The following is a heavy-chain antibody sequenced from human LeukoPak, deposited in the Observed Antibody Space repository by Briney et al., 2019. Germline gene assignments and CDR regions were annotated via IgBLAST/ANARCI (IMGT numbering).Heavy chain of an antibody. CDR3: ARDGIRLLWFGESYAFDI. CDR1: GYTFTIYG. CDR2: INPSTGDT. J-gene: IGHJ3*02. D-gene: IGHD3-10*01. V-gene: IGHV1-18*01. Sequence: GASVKVSCKTSGYTFTIYGVTWVRQAPGQGLEWMGWINPSTGDTSFAQRFRDRVTMTTDTSTTTAYMEVRSLRSDDTAVYYCARDGIRLLWFGESYAFDIWGQGTMVTVSS.